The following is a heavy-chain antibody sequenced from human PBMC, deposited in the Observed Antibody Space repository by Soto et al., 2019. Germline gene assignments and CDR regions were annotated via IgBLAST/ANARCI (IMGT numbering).Heavy chain of an antibody. CDR3: AREGLNIVVVPAAIPDSYYYYYYMDV. V-gene: IGHV3-21*01. D-gene: IGHD2-2*01. J-gene: IGHJ6*03. CDR1: GFTFSSYS. CDR2: ISSSSSYI. Sequence: GGSLRLSCAASGFTFSSYSMNWVRQAPGKGLEWVSSISSSSSYIYYADSVKGRFTISRDNAKNSLYLQMNSLRAEDTAVYYCAREGLNIVVVPAAIPDSYYYYYYMDVWGKGTTVTVSS.